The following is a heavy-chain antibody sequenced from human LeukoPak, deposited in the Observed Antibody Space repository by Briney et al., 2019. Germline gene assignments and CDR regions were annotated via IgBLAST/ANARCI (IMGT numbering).Heavy chain of an antibody. CDR2: ICSNDNNT. CDR3: AKGTSSSCYSAPNY. CDR1: GFTFSSYA. Sequence: QPGGSLRLSCAASGFTFSSYAMNWVRQAPGKGLEWVSAICSNDNNTYYANSVKGRFTISRDNSKNTLSLQLNSLRAEDTAVYYCAKGTSSSCYSAPNYWGQGILVTVSS. D-gene: IGHD2-15*01. V-gene: IGHV3-23*01. J-gene: IGHJ4*02.